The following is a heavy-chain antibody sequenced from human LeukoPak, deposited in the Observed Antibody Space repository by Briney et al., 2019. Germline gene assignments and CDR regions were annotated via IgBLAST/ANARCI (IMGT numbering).Heavy chain of an antibody. CDR3: AREWELYRNWFDP. D-gene: IGHD1-26*01. Sequence: ASVKVSCKASGYTFTGYYMHWVRQAPGQGLEWMGWINPNSGGTNYAQKFQGRVTMTRDTSIGTAYMELSRLRSDDTAVYYCAREWELYRNWFDPWGQGTLVTVSS. CDR2: INPNSGGT. CDR1: GYTFTGYY. J-gene: IGHJ5*02. V-gene: IGHV1-2*02.